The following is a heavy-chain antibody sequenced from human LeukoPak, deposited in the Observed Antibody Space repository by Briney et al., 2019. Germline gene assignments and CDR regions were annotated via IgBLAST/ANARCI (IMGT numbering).Heavy chain of an antibody. CDR3: AKSPYALGSYGIAGDY. V-gene: IGHV3-48*03. J-gene: IGHJ4*02. CDR1: GFTFSRYE. Sequence: GGSLTLSCAASGFTFSRYEMNWVRQAPGKGLEWLSYISGSGRTIFYGDSVKGRFTISRDNSKNTLYLQMTSLRAEDTAVFYCAKSPYALGSYGIAGDYWGQGTLVTVSS. D-gene: IGHD3-10*01. CDR2: ISGSGRTI.